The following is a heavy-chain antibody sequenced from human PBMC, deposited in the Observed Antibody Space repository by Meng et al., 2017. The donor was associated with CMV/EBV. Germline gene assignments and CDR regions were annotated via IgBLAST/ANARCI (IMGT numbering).Heavy chain of an antibody. Sequence: GESLKISCAASGFTFSSYSMNWVRQAPGKGLEWVSYISSSSSTIYYADSVKGRFTTSRDNAKNSLYLQMNSLRAEDTAVYYCAKDIVVVPAALDYWGQGTLVTVSS. D-gene: IGHD2-2*01. CDR3: AKDIVVVPAALDY. V-gene: IGHV3-48*04. J-gene: IGHJ4*02. CDR2: ISSSSSTI. CDR1: GFTFSSYS.